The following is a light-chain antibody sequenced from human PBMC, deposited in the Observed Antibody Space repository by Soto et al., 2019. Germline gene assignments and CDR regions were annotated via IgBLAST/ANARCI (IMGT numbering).Light chain of an antibody. V-gene: IGKV3-15*01. Sequence: EIVMPQSPATLSVSPGERATLSCRASQSVSSNLAWYQQKPGQAPRLLIYGASTTATGIPARFSGSGCGTEFTLTISSLQSEDFAVYYCQQYNNWPKTFGQGTKVEIK. CDR2: GAS. CDR1: QSVSSN. J-gene: IGKJ1*01. CDR3: QQYNNWPKT.